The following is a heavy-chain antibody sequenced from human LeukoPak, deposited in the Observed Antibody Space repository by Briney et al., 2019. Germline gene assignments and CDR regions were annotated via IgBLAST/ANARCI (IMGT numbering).Heavy chain of an antibody. CDR1: GFTFDDYG. J-gene: IGHJ5*02. V-gene: IGHV3-20*04. CDR3: ARDRYGSSWLNWFDP. CDR2: INWNGGST. Sequence: PGGSLRLSCAASGFTFDDYGMSWVRQAPGKGLEGVSGINWNGGSTVYADSVKGPFTISRDNAKNSLYLQMNSLSAEDTALYYCARDRYGSSWLNWFDPWGQGTLVTVSS. D-gene: IGHD6-13*01.